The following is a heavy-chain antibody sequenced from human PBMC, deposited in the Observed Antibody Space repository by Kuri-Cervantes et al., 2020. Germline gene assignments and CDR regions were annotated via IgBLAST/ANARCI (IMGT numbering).Heavy chain of an antibody. D-gene: IGHD4/OR15-4a*01. Sequence: GESLKISCAASGFTFSDYYMSWIRQAPGKGLEWVSYISNTGGTIYYADSVKGRFTISRDNAKNSLHLQMNSLRAEDTAVYYCARDKPDDDYGATFDYWGQGTLVTVSS. J-gene: IGHJ4*02. V-gene: IGHV3-11*01. CDR3: ARDKPDDDYGATFDY. CDR2: ISNTGGTI. CDR1: GFTFSDYY.